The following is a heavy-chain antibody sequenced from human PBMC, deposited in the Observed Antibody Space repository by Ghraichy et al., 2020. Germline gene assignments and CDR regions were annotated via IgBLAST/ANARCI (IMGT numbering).Heavy chain of an antibody. D-gene: IGHD5-12*01. Sequence: SETLSLTCTVSGGSINNYYWSWIRQPPEKGLEWIGYIHSSGNTNYNPSLKSRVSTSVDTSKNQLSLNLYSVTAADTAVYSCARGSGYAGVFDYWGQGSLATVP. J-gene: IGHJ4*02. V-gene: IGHV4-59*01. CDR2: IHSSGNT. CDR1: GGSINNYY. CDR3: ARGSGYAGVFDY.